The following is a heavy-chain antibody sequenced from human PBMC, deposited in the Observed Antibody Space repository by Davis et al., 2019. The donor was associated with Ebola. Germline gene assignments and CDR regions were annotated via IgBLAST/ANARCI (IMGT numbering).Heavy chain of an antibody. CDR2: ISYDGSNK. CDR3: AKDSLSGLAVNRIRLIYMDV. V-gene: IGHV3-30*04. CDR1: GFTFSSYA. J-gene: IGHJ6*03. D-gene: IGHD2-15*01. Sequence: GESLKISCAASGFTFSSYAMHWVRQAPGKGLEWVAVISYDGSNKYYADSVKGRFTISRDNSKNTLYLHMNSLRAEDTAVYYCAKDSLSGLAVNRIRLIYMDVWGKGTTVTVSS.